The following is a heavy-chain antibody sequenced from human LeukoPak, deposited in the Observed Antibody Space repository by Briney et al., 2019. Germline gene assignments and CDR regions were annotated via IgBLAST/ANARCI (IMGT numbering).Heavy chain of an antibody. J-gene: IGHJ3*02. V-gene: IGHV3-48*03. CDR3: AGIGSGDAFDI. D-gene: IGHD1-26*01. CDR1: GFTFSSYE. Sequence: PGGSLRLSCAASGFTFSSYEMNWVRQAPGKGLEWVSYISSSGSTTYYADSVKGRFTISRDNAKNSLYLQMNSLRAEDTAVYYCAGIGSGDAFDIWGQGTMVTVSS. CDR2: ISSSGSTT.